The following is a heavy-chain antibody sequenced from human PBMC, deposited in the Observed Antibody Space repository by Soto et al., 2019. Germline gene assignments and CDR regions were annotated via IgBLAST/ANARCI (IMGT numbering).Heavy chain of an antibody. Sequence: QVQLVQSGAEVKKPGSSVKVSCNASGGTFSSYAISWVRQAPGQGLEWMGGIIPIFGTPDYAQKFQGRVTITADESTSTAYMELSSLRSEDTDVYYCAFTLSANYYYGMDVWGQGTTVTVSS. J-gene: IGHJ6*02. CDR3: AFTLSANYYYGMDV. CDR2: IIPIFGTP. D-gene: IGHD3-16*01. CDR1: GGTFSSYA. V-gene: IGHV1-69*12.